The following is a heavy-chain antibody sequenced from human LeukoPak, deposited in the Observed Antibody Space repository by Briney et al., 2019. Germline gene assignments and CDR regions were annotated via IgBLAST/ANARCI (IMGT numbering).Heavy chain of an antibody. Sequence: GGSLRLSCAASGFTFSTYCMHWVRQAPGKGLEWVAFIRFDGTNKYYADSVKGRFAISRDSSKNTLYLQMNSLRAEDTAVYYCAKGYCSGSCYNGLDYWGQGTLVTVSS. CDR1: GFTFSTYC. J-gene: IGHJ4*02. D-gene: IGHD2-15*01. V-gene: IGHV3-30*02. CDR2: IRFDGTNK. CDR3: AKGYCSGSCYNGLDY.